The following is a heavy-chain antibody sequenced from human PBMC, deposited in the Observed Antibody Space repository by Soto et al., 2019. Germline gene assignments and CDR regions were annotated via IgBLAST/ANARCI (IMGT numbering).Heavy chain of an antibody. V-gene: IGHV1-46*03. CDR2: INPSGGST. Sequence: GASVKVSCKASGYTFTSYYMHWVRQAPGQGLEWMGIINPSGGSTSYAQKFQGRVTMTRDTSTSTVYMELSSLRSEDTAVYYCAISSHLYYYCSGEPYLLDVWGKGTTVTVSS. CDR1: GYTFTSYY. J-gene: IGHJ6*04. CDR3: AISSHLYYYCSGEPYLLDV. D-gene: IGHD3-10*01.